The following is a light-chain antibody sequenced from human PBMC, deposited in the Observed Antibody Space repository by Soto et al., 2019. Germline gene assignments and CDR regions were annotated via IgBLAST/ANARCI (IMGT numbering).Light chain of an antibody. J-gene: IGKJ5*01. V-gene: IGKV3-11*01. CDR2: DAP. CDR1: QRVRAY. CDR3: QQRNTWPPIT. Sequence: EIVLTQSPVSLPLSPGECATFSCRASQRVRAYSAWYQDKPSQAPRLLIYDAPRRASRVTARFSGSESSTDFTLTISSLEPEDFALYYSQQRNTWPPITFGQGTRLEI.